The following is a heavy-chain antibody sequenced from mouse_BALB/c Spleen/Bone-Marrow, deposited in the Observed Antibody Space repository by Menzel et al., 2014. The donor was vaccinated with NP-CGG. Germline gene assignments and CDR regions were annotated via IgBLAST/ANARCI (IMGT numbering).Heavy chain of an antibody. CDR1: GYTFXDYA. D-gene: IGHD2-14*01. Sequence: LVESGAELVRPGVSVKISCKGSGYTFXDYAMHWVKQSHAKSLEWIGLISNYYGDASYNQKFKGKATMTVDKSSSTAYMELARLTSEDSAIYYCARSGKVRNAMDYWGQGTSVTVS. CDR2: ISNYYGDA. V-gene: IGHV1S137*01. CDR3: ARSGKVRNAMDY. J-gene: IGHJ4*01.